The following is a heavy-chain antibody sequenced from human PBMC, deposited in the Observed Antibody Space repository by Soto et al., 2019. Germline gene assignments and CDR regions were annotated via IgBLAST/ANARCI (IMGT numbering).Heavy chain of an antibody. CDR3: ARGKVGTNPNWLDP. Sequence: EVQLVESGGGLVQPGGSLRLSCAASGFTVSSSYLYWVRQAPGRGLEWVSSIYISGSTYYADSVQGRFTISRDNSKKTLYLQMNSLRAQDTAVYHCARGKVGTNPNWLDPWGQGTLVTVSS. CDR2: IYISGST. V-gene: IGHV3-66*01. CDR1: GFTVSSSY. J-gene: IGHJ5*02. D-gene: IGHD1-26*01.